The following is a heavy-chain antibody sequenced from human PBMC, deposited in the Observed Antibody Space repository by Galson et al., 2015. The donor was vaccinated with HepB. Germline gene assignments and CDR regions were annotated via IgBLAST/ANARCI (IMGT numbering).Heavy chain of an antibody. CDR2: ISAYNGNT. CDR3: ARMYSSGWYGDDYFDY. J-gene: IGHJ4*02. CDR1: GYTFTSYG. Sequence: SVKVSCKASGYTFTSYGISWVRQAPGQGLEWMGWISAYNGNTNYAQKLQGRVTMTTDTSTSTAYMELRSLRSDDTAVYYCARMYSSGWYGDDYFDYWGQGTLVTVSS. D-gene: IGHD6-19*01. V-gene: IGHV1-18*04.